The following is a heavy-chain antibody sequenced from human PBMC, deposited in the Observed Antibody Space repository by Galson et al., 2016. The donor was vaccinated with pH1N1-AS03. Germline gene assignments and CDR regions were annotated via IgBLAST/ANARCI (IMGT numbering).Heavy chain of an antibody. CDR3: ANSRQNWGGWGAFHI. J-gene: IGHJ3*02. V-gene: IGHV3-23*01. CDR2: INNNGDDT. CDR1: GFTFSSYA. D-gene: IGHD7-27*01. Sequence: SLRLSCAASGFTFSSYAMSWVRQAPGKGLEWISSINNNGDDTNYPDSVRGRFTVSRDNSKNTLYLQMNSLSAEDTAVYYCANSRQNWGGWGAFHIWGQGTMVTVSS.